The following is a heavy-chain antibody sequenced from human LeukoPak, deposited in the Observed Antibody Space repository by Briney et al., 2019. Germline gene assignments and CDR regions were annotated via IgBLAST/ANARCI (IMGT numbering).Heavy chain of an antibody. CDR1: GFTFSSYW. D-gene: IGHD3-3*01. CDR2: INTDGSST. V-gene: IGHV3-74*01. J-gene: IGHJ3*02. CDR3: AREQGGFLEWFYAFDI. Sequence: GGSLRLSCAASGFTFSSYWMHWVRQAPGKGLVWVSRINTDGSSTSYADSVKGRFTISRDNAKNTLYLQMNSLRAEDTAVYYCAREQGGFLEWFYAFDIWGQGTMATVSS.